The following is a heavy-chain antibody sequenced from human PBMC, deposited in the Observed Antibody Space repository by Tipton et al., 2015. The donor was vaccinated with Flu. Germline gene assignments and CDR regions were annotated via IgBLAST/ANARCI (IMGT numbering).Heavy chain of an antibody. CDR1: GGSISGYY. CDR2: IYYSGST. V-gene: IGHV4-59*12. J-gene: IGHJ1*01. Sequence: TLSLTCTVSGGSISGYYWSWIRQPPGKGLEWIAYIYYSGSTNYNPSLKSRVTISVDMSKNQFSLKLNSVTAADTALYFCARERYSSGWLEYFQNWGQGTLVTVSS. CDR3: ARERYSSGWLEYFQN. D-gene: IGHD6-19*01.